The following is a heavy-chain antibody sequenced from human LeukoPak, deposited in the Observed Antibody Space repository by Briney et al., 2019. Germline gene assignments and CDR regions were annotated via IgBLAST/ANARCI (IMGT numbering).Heavy chain of an antibody. V-gene: IGHV4-39*07. Sequence: PSETLSLTCTVSGDYISSSTYYWGWIRQPPGKGLEWIVEIYHSGSTNYNPSLKSRVTISVDKSKNQFSLKLSSVTAADTAVYYCARDGDFWGQGTLVTVSS. J-gene: IGHJ4*02. CDR1: GDYISSSTYY. CDR3: ARDGDF. CDR2: IYHSGST.